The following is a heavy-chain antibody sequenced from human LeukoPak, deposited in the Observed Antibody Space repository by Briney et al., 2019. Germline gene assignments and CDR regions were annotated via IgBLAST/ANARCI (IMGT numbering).Heavy chain of an antibody. D-gene: IGHD3-22*01. Sequence: GGSLRLSCAASGFTFSNDWMHWVRQAPGKGLVWVAVISFDGTNKFYADSVKGRFTISRDNSKNALYLQMNSLRAEDTAVYYCAKGGYYERPWYFDYWGQGTLVTVSS. CDR2: ISFDGTNK. CDR1: GFTFSNDW. CDR3: AKGGYYERPWYFDY. V-gene: IGHV3-30*18. J-gene: IGHJ4*02.